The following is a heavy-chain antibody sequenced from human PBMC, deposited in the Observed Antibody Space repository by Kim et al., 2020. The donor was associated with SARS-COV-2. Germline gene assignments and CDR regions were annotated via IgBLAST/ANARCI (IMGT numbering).Heavy chain of an antibody. Sequence: GGSLRLSCAASGFTFRSYEMNWVRQAPGKGLEWVSHITTSGSTRYYADSVKGRFTISRDNAKNSLYLQMDSLRAEDTAVYYCARDYGDYPDYWGQGTLVT. CDR1: GFTFRSYE. CDR2: ITTSGSTR. CDR3: ARDYGDYPDY. J-gene: IGHJ4*02. D-gene: IGHD4-17*01. V-gene: IGHV3-48*03.